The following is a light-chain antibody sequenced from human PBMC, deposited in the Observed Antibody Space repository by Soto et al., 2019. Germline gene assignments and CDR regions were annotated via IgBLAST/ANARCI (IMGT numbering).Light chain of an antibody. CDR1: SSDVGGYNY. J-gene: IGLJ2*01. CDR3: SSYAGSYTLV. Sequence: QSALTQPPSASGSPGQSVTISCTGTSSDVGGYNYVSWYQHHPGKAPKLMIYEVSRRPSGVPDRFSGSKSGNTASLTVSGLQAEDEADYYCSSYAGSYTLVFGGGTKVTVL. V-gene: IGLV2-8*01. CDR2: EVS.